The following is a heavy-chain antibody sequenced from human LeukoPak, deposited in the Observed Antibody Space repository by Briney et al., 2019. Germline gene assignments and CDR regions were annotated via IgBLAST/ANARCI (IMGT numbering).Heavy chain of an antibody. CDR2: INWNGIST. CDR1: GSRFDDYG. V-gene: IGHV3-20*04. J-gene: IGHJ6*03. Sequence: PGGSLRLSCAASGSRFDDYGMTWVRQAPGKGLEWVSGINWNGISTGYADSVKGRFTISRDNAKNSLYLQMNSLRAEDTAFYYCARAPLTRYWYESSFDHDTFYYYMDVWGKGTTVTVSS. D-gene: IGHD3-22*01. CDR3: ARAPLTRYWYESSFDHDTFYYYMDV.